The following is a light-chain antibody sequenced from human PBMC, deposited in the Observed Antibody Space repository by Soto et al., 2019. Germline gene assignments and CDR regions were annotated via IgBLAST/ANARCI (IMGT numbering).Light chain of an antibody. CDR2: STN. J-gene: IGLJ1*01. CDR1: TGTVTSGYY. CDR3: LLYYSGAYV. Sequence: QAVVTQEPSLTVSPGGTITLTFASNTGTVTSGYYANWFQQKPGQAPRSLISSTNNKHSWTPARFSASLLGGKAALTLSSVKPEDEADYCCLLYYSGAYVFGTGTKVTVL. V-gene: IGLV7-43*01.